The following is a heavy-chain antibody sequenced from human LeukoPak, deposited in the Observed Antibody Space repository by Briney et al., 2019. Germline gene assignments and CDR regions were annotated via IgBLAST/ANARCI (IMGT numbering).Heavy chain of an antibody. Sequence: ASVTVSCKASGYTFTVYYMHWVRQAPGQGLEWTGWINPNSGGTNYAQKFQGRVTMTRDTSISTAYMELSRLRSDDTAVYYCARGGRGYDYPFDYWGQGTLVTVSS. J-gene: IGHJ4*02. CDR1: GYTFTVYY. V-gene: IGHV1-2*02. D-gene: IGHD5-12*01. CDR3: ARGGRGYDYPFDY. CDR2: INPNSGGT.